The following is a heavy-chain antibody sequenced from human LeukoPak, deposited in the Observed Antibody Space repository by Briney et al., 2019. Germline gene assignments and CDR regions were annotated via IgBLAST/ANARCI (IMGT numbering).Heavy chain of an antibody. CDR1: GFTFSSYA. J-gene: IGHJ5*02. V-gene: IGHV3-23*01. Sequence: GGSLRLSCAASGFTFSSYAMSWVRQAPGEGLEWVSAMSVSGGSTYYADSVKGRFTISRDNSKNTLYLQINSLRAEDTAVYYCAKDRVYYYDSTWGSLGPWGQGTLVTVFS. CDR2: MSVSGGST. CDR3: AKDRVYYYDSTWGSLGP. D-gene: IGHD3-22*01.